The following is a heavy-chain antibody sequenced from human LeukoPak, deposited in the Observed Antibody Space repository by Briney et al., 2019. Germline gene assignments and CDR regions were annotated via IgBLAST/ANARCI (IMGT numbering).Heavy chain of an antibody. CDR1: GYTFTGYY. V-gene: IGHV1-2*02. J-gene: IGHJ4*02. D-gene: IGHD2-2*01. CDR3: ASGCSSTSCYEYYSDY. CDR2: INPNSGGT. Sequence: ASVKVSCKASGYTFTGYYMHWVRQAPGQGLEWMGWINPNSGGTNYAQKFQGRVTMTRDTSISTAYMELSRLRSDDTAVYYCASGCSSTSCYEYYSDYWGQGTLVTVSS.